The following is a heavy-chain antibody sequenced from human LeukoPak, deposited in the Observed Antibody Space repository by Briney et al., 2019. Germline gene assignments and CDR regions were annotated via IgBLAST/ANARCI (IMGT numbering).Heavy chain of an antibody. Sequence: GGSPRLSCAASGFTVGSKYMNWVRQAPGKGLEWVSVIYSGGSTFYADSVKGRFTISRDNSKNTLYLQMNSLRAEDTAVYYCARDSTDDSWFDPWGQGTLVTVSS. CDR3: ARDSTDDSWFDP. CDR2: IYSGGST. J-gene: IGHJ5*02. CDR1: GFTVGSKY. V-gene: IGHV3-66*02. D-gene: IGHD2/OR15-2a*01.